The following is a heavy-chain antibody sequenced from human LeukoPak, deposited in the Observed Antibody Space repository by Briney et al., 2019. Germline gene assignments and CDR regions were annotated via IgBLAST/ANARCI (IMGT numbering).Heavy chain of an antibody. Sequence: SETLSLTCTVSVGSISSRSSYWGWIRQPPGKGLEWIGSIYYSGSTYYNPSLKSRVTISVDTSKNQFSLKLSSVTAADTAVYYCARGRIWTVGAAFDIWGQGTMVTVSS. CDR2: IYYSGST. V-gene: IGHV4-39*07. CDR1: VGSISSRSSY. J-gene: IGHJ3*02. CDR3: ARGRIWTVGAAFDI. D-gene: IGHD1-26*01.